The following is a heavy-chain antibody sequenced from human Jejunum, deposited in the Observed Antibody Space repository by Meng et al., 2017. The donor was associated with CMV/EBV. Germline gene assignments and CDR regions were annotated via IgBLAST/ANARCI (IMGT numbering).Heavy chain of an antibody. CDR2: INPDSGGT. V-gene: IGHV1-2*02. CDR3: ARDLRFLGRCYGMDV. CDR1: GYTFTGHY. D-gene: IGHD3-3*01. Sequence: GYTFTGHYINWGRQAPGQGLEWMGWINPDSGGTNYAQKFPGRVTMTWDTSINTAYMELGRLTSDDTAVYYCARDLRFLGRCYGMDVWGQGTTVTVSS. J-gene: IGHJ6*02.